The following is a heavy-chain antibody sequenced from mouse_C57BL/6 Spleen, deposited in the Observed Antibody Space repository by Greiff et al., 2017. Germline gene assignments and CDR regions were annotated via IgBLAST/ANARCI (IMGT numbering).Heavy chain of an antibody. CDR1: GYTFTDYY. J-gene: IGHJ1*03. D-gene: IGHD2-4*01. Sequence: VQLQQSGAELVRPGASVKLSCKASGYTFTDYYINWVKQRPGQGLEWIARIYPGSGNTYYNEKFKGKATLTAEKSSSTAYMQLSSLTSEDSAVYFCARYDYDGNWYFDVWGTGTPVTVSS. CDR2: IYPGSGNT. V-gene: IGHV1-76*01. CDR3: ARYDYDGNWYFDV.